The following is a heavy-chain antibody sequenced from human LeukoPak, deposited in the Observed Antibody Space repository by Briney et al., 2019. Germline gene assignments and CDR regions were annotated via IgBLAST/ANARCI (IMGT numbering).Heavy chain of an antibody. CDR3: AKFEGATIPGWFNDY. Sequence: GGSLRLSCAASEFIFSDYAMGWVRQAPGKGLEWVSTIDKTTYPTFYADSVKGRFTISKDNSKNTLYLQMNSLRTEDTAVYFCAKFEGATIPGWFNDYWGQGILVTVSS. D-gene: IGHD6-19*01. CDR1: EFIFSDYA. CDR2: IDKTTYPT. V-gene: IGHV3-23*05. J-gene: IGHJ4*02.